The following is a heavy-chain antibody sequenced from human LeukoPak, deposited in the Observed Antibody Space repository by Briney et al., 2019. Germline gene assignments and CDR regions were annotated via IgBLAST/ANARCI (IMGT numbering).Heavy chain of an antibody. CDR1: GYTFTSYD. V-gene: IGHV1-69*13. CDR2: IIPIFGTA. J-gene: IGHJ4*02. Sequence: ASVKVSCKASGYTFTSYDINWVRQAPGQGLEWMGGIIPIFGTANYAQKFQGRVTITADESTSTAYMELSSLRSEDTAVYYCARVYPPLDYWGQGTLVTVSS. CDR3: ARVYPPLDY. D-gene: IGHD2-2*01.